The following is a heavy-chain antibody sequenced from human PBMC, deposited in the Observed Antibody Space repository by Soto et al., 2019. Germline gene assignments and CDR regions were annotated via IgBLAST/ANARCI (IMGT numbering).Heavy chain of an antibody. CDR3: ARERRLWFGEFDP. CDR2: IYYSGST. V-gene: IGHV4-59*01. Sequence: SETLSLTCTVSGGSISSYYWSWIRQPPGKGLEWIGYIYYSGSTNYNPSLKSRVTISVDTSKNQFSLKLSSVTAADTAVYYCARERRLWFGEFDPWGQGTLVTVSS. CDR1: GGSISSYY. J-gene: IGHJ5*02. D-gene: IGHD3-10*01.